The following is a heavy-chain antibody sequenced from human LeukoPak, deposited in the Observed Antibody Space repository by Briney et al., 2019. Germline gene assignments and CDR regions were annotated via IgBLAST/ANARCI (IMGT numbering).Heavy chain of an antibody. V-gene: IGHV3-30*18. D-gene: IGHD3-10*01. CDR1: GFTFRSYG. J-gene: IGHJ4*02. Sequence: PGRSLRLSCAASGFTFRSYGMHWVRQAPGKGLEWVAVISYDGSNKYYADSVKGRFTISRDNSKNTLYLQMNSLRAEDTAVYYCAKVGTMVRGPLDYWGQGTLVTVSS. CDR2: ISYDGSNK. CDR3: AKVGTMVRGPLDY.